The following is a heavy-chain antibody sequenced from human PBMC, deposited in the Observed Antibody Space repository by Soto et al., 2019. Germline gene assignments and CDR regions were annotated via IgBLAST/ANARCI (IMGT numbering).Heavy chain of an antibody. CDR1: GYTFTGYY. CDR3: ARDEGVTIFGVVEYYYYGMDV. V-gene: IGHV1-2*04. D-gene: IGHD3-3*01. Sequence: QVQLVQSGAEVKKPGASVKVSCKASGYTFTGYYMHWVRQAPGQGLEWMGWINPNSGGTNYAQKFQGWVTMTRDTSISTAYMELSRLRSDDTAVYYCARDEGVTIFGVVEYYYYGMDVWGQGTTVTVSS. J-gene: IGHJ6*02. CDR2: INPNSGGT.